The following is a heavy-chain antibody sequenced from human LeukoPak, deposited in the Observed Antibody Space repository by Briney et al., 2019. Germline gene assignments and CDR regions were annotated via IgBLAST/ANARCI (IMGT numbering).Heavy chain of an antibody. D-gene: IGHD2-15*01. J-gene: IGHJ3*02. CDR1: GFTFSGHS. CDR2: IGISSSTI. Sequence: GGSLRLSCAASGFTFSGHSMNWVRQAPGRGLEWVAYIGISSSTIYYADSVKGRLTISRDNVKNSVFLQMNTLRDEDTAVYYCARSGCGSGGGCYNYRNAFDIWGQGTMVTVSS. V-gene: IGHV3-48*02. CDR3: ARSGCGSGGGCYNYRNAFDI.